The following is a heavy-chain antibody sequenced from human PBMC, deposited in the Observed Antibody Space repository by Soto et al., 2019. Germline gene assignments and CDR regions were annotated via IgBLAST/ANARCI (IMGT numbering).Heavy chain of an antibody. CDR3: ARGSTSGIATRGYYYYYGLDV. Sequence: ASVEVSCKASGYSFTNYYVHWVRQAPGQGLEWMGILNPSDGTITYAQKLQGRVTMTRDTSTSTVYMELSSLRSEDTAVHFCARGSTSGIATRGYYYYYGLDVWGQGTTVTVSS. CDR2: LNPSDGTI. CDR1: GYSFTNYY. V-gene: IGHV1-46*04. D-gene: IGHD6-6*01. J-gene: IGHJ6*02.